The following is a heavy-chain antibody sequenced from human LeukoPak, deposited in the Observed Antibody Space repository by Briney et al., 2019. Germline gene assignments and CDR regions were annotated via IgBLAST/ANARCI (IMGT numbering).Heavy chain of an antibody. J-gene: IGHJ6*03. CDR3: ARDGPRIAVAGTEPRAYYYYYMDV. Sequence: GASVKVSCKASGHTFTGYYMHWVRQAPGQGLEWMGWINANSGDTNYAQKFQGRVTMTRDTSISTAYMELSSLRSEDMAVYYCARDGPRIAVAGTEPRAYYYYYMDVWGKGTTVTVSS. V-gene: IGHV1-2*02. D-gene: IGHD6-19*01. CDR2: INANSGDT. CDR1: GHTFTGYY.